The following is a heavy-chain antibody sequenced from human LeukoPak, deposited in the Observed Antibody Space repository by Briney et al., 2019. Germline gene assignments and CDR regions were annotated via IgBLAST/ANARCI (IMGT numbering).Heavy chain of an antibody. CDR3: ANGAGVLLWFGDS. Sequence: GGSLRLSCAASGFTFSSHAMSWVRQAPGKGLEWVSAISGSGGSTYYADSVKGRFTISRDNSKNTLYLQMNSLRAEDTAVYYCANGAGVLLWFGDSGGQGTLVTVSS. J-gene: IGHJ4*02. D-gene: IGHD3-10*01. V-gene: IGHV3-23*01. CDR2: ISGSGGST. CDR1: GFTFSSHA.